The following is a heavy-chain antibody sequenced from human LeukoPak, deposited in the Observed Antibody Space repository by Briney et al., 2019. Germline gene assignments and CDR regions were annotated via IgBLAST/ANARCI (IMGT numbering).Heavy chain of an antibody. Sequence: SETLSLTCTVSGDSISSSNSYSGWIRQPPGKGLEWIGSMWFGATTSYDPSLKSRVTISIDPSKNQFSLKLSSVTAADTALYYCARGRRGSYFQDYWGQGTLVTVSS. V-gene: IGHV4-39*07. CDR2: MWFGATT. CDR3: ARGRRGSYFQDY. J-gene: IGHJ4*02. D-gene: IGHD1-26*01. CDR1: GDSISSSNSY.